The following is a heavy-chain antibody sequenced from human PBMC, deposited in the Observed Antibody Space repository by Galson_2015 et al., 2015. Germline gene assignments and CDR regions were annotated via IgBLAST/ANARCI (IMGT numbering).Heavy chain of an antibody. D-gene: IGHD2-2*01. J-gene: IGHJ4*02. CDR1: GDTFTNYA. CDR3: ARKTKGDAHPLDY. V-gene: IGHV1-3*04. CDR2: VSTGTGDT. Sequence: SAKVSCKASGDTFTNYAIHWWRQAPGQRLEWLGWVSTGTGDTRCSQRFQGRVTITRDTSANMAFMELNSLLSEDTAVYYCARKTKGDAHPLDYWGQGTLVTVSS.